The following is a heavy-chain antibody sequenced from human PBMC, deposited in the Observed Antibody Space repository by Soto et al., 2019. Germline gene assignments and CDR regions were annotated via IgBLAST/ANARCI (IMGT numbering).Heavy chain of an antibody. V-gene: IGHV4-34*01. J-gene: IGHJ4*02. Sequence: PSETLSLTCIVSGGSISGYYWSWIRQPPGKGLEWIGEINHSGSTNYNPSLKRRVTMSIDTSKNQFSLKLTSVTAADTAVYYCARDKITGLFDYWGQGTLVTVSS. D-gene: IGHD2-8*02. CDR1: GGSISGYY. CDR2: INHSGST. CDR3: ARDKITGLFDY.